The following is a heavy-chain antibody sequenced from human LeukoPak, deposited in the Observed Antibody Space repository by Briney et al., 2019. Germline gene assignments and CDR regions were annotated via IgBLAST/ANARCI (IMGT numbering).Heavy chain of an antibody. V-gene: IGHV3-48*02. J-gene: IGHJ6*02. Sequence: GGSQRLSCAASGFTFSSYSMNWVRQAPGKGLEWVSYISRSGSSTYYADSAEGRFIISRDNAKNSLYLQMNGLRDEDTAVYYCANILPPRGLQKDYYYYYGMDVWGQGTTVTVSS. CDR1: GFTFSSYS. D-gene: IGHD3-9*01. CDR3: ANILPPRGLQKDYYYYYGMDV. CDR2: ISRSGSST.